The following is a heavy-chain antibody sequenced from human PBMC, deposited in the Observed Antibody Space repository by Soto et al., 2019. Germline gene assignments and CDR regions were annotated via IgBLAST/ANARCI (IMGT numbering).Heavy chain of an antibody. CDR3: ARDRRPSIYSGLAV. J-gene: IGHJ6*02. Sequence: PGGSLRLSCAASGFTFSSYSMNWVRQAPGKGLEWVSSISSSSSYIYYADSVKGRFTISRDNSKNTLFLHMSGLRAEDTAVYYCARDRRPSIYSGLAVWGQGTTVTVS. D-gene: IGHD2-2*01. V-gene: IGHV3-21*04. CDR1: GFTFSSYS. CDR2: ISSSSSYI.